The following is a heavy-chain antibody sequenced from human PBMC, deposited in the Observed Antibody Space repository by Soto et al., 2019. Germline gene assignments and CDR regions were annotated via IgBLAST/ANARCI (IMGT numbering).Heavy chain of an antibody. Sequence: GGSLRLSCAASGFTFSNAWMSWVRQAPGKGLEWVGRIKSKTDGGTTDYAAPVKGRFTISRDDSKNTLYLQMNSLKTEDTAVYYCTTGLRDSSGWYDYYYYYYMDVWGKGTTVTVSS. CDR3: TTGLRDSSGWYDYYYYYYMDV. CDR1: GFTFSNAW. J-gene: IGHJ6*03. CDR2: IKSKTDGGTT. D-gene: IGHD6-19*01. V-gene: IGHV3-15*01.